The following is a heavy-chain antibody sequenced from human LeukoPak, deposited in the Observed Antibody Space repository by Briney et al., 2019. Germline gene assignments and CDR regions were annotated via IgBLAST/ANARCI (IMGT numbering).Heavy chain of an antibody. CDR1: GYTFTGYY. J-gene: IGHJ3*01. Sequence: VASVKVSCKASGYTFTGYYMHWVRQAPGQGLEWMGWINPDSGGTNNAQKFQGRVTMTRDTSISTAYMELSRLRSGDTAVYYCARTFYDTLDSDAFDFWGQGTMVIVSS. D-gene: IGHD2/OR15-2a*01. CDR2: INPDSGGT. CDR3: ARTFYDTLDSDAFDF. V-gene: IGHV1-2*02.